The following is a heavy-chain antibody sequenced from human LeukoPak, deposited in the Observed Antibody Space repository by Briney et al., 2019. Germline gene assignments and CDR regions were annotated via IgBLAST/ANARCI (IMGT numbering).Heavy chain of an antibody. CDR3: ARGEKPYDH. Sequence: ASVKVSCKTSGYTFTYYVISWVRQAPGQGLEWMGWINAYNGNTNDAQKFQGRVTMTTDTSTSTAYMELRSLRSDDTAVYYCARGEKPYDHWGQGTLVPVSS. CDR2: INAYNGNT. CDR1: GYTFTYYV. J-gene: IGHJ5*02. V-gene: IGHV1-18*01. D-gene: IGHD1-26*01.